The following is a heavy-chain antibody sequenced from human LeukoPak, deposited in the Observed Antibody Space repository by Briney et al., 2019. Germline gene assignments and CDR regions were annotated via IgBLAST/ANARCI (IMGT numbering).Heavy chain of an antibody. CDR3: TRVGGHTNWFDP. CDR1: GASVSSGNFY. J-gene: IGHJ5*02. CDR2: IFTSGTT. Sequence: SETLSLTCTVSGASVSSGNFYWSWVRQPAGKGLEWIGRIFTSGTTNYNPSLQSRLTISLDTSKNQVSLKLTSVAAADTAVYYCTRVGGHTNWFDPWGQGTVVTVYS. V-gene: IGHV4-61*02. D-gene: IGHD3-16*01.